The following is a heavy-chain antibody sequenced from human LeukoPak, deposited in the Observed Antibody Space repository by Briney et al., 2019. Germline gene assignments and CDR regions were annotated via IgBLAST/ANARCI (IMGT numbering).Heavy chain of an antibody. D-gene: IGHD1-26*01. CDR1: GGTFSSYA. CDR2: IIPILGIA. V-gene: IGHV1-69*04. CDR3: ARASYYSGPYYFDY. J-gene: IGHJ4*02. Sequence: EASVKVSCKASGGTFSSYAISWVRQAPGQGLEWMGRIIPILGIANYAQKLQGRVTMTTDTSTSTAYMELRSLRSDDTAVYYCARASYYSGPYYFDYWGQGTLVTVSS.